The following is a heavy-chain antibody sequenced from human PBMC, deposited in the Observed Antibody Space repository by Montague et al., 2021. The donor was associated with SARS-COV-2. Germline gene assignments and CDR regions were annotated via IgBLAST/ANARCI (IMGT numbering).Heavy chain of an antibody. D-gene: IGHD3-9*01. V-gene: IGHV4-59*08. CDR2: IYYSGST. CDR3: ARHALGYFDWLNEGYFDS. CDR1: GGSLSSYY. J-gene: IGHJ4*02. Sequence: SETLSLTCTVSGGSLSSYYWSWIRQPPGKGLEWIGYIYYSGSTNYNPSLKSRVTISVDTSKNQFSLKLSSVTAAATAVYYCARHALGYFDWLNEGYFDSWGQGTLVTVSS.